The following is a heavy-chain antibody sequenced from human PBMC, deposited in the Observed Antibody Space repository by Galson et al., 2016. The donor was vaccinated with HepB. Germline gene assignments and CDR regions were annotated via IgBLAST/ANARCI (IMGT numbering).Heavy chain of an antibody. Sequence: SLRLSCAASGFTFSSFTMHWVRRAPGTGLEWLALVSPDGDKGYYADSVRGRLAISRDNSRNTVYIHISSLRPDDTATYFCARARVVTGIYDAFNVWGQGTVVTVSS. CDR1: GFTFSSFT. CDR2: VSPDGDKG. D-gene: IGHD2-21*02. J-gene: IGHJ3*01. V-gene: IGHV3-30*09. CDR3: ARARVVTGIYDAFNV.